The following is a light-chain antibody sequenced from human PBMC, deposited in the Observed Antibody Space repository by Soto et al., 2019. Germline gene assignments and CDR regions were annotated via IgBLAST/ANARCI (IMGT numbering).Light chain of an antibody. CDR3: SSFTTSRFYV. J-gene: IGLJ1*01. CDR1: SSDIGGYNS. V-gene: IGLV2-14*01. Sequence: QSALTQPASVSGSPGQSITISCTGTSSDIGGYNSVSWYQQHPGKAPKLMIYEVSNRPSGISNRFSGSKSGNTASLTISGLQAEDEADYYCSSFTTSRFYVFGPGTKLTVL. CDR2: EVS.